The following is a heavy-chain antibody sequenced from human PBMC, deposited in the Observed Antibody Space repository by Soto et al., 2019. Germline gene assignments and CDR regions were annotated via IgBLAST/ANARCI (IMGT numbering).Heavy chain of an antibody. CDR3: ARLSPGYCSGGSCYAQILHAFDI. CDR2: IYYSGST. V-gene: IGHV4-59*08. J-gene: IGHJ3*02. Sequence: KQSQTLSLTCTVSGGSISSYYWSWIRQPPGKGLEWIGYIYYSGSTNYNPSLKSRVTISVDTAKNQFSLKLSSVTAADTAVYYCARLSPGYCSGGSCYAQILHAFDIWGQGTMVTVSS. D-gene: IGHD2-15*01. CDR1: GGSISSYY.